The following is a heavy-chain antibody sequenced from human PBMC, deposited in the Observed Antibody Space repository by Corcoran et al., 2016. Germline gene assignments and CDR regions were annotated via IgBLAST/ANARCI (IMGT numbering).Heavy chain of an antibody. CDR3: ARDGPRAGRQQVVDY. CDR1: GGSISSSSYY. Sequence: QLQLQESGPGLVKPSETLSLTCTVSGGSISSSSYYWGWIRQPPGKGLEWIGSIYYSGSTYYNPSLKSRVTISVDTSKNQFSLKLSSVHAADTAVYYCARDGPRAGRQQVVDYWGQGTLVTVSS. D-gene: IGHD6-13*01. CDR2: IYYSGST. V-gene: IGHV4-39*07. J-gene: IGHJ4*02.